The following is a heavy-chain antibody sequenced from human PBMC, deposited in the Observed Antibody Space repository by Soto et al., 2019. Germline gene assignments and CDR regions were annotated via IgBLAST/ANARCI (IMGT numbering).Heavy chain of an antibody. J-gene: IGHJ4*02. CDR3: ARRYGGNFDY. Sequence: SDTLSLTCTVHGGSIRSYYWSWILQPPGKGLEWIGYIYYSGSTNYNPSLKSRVTISVDTSKNQFSLKLTSVTAADTAVYYCARRYGGNFDYWGQGTLVTVS. V-gene: IGHV4-59*01. CDR1: GGSIRSYY. CDR2: IYYSGST. D-gene: IGHD1-26*01.